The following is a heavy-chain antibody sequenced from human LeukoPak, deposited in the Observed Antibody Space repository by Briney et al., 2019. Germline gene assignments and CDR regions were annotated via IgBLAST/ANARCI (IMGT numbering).Heavy chain of an antibody. D-gene: IGHD3-22*01. Sequence: SETLSLTCTASGGSISSSSYYWGWIRQPPGKGLEWIGSIYYSGSTYYNPSLKSRVTISVDTSKNQFSLKLSSVTAADTAVYYCARDVRPAMIVVGIGAFDIWGQGTMVTVSS. J-gene: IGHJ3*02. CDR2: IYYSGST. CDR3: ARDVRPAMIVVGIGAFDI. CDR1: GGSISSSSYY. V-gene: IGHV4-39*07.